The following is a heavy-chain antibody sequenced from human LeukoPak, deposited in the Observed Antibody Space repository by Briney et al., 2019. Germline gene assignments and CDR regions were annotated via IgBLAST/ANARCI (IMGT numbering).Heavy chain of an antibody. Sequence: SETLSLTCTVSGGSISSYYWSWIRQPPGKGLEWIGYIYYSGSTNYNPSLKSRVTISVDTSKYQFSLKLSSVTAADTAVYYCARAPLPITMIVDWGQGTLVTVSS. CDR2: IYYSGST. CDR3: ARAPLPITMIVD. D-gene: IGHD3-22*01. V-gene: IGHV4-59*01. J-gene: IGHJ4*02. CDR1: GGSISSYY.